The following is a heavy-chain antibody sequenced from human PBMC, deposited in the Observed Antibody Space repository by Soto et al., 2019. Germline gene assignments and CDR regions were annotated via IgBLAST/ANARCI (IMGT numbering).Heavy chain of an antibody. D-gene: IGHD4-17*01. V-gene: IGHV4-59*01. CDR1: GGSISSYY. CDR2: IYYSGST. J-gene: IGHJ4*02. Sequence: PSETLSLTCTVSGGSISSYYWSWIRQPPGKGLEWIGYIYYSGSTNYNPSLKSRVTISVDTSKNQSSLKLSSVTAADTAVYYCARGDYGGIDYWGRGTLVTVSS. CDR3: ARGDYGGIDY.